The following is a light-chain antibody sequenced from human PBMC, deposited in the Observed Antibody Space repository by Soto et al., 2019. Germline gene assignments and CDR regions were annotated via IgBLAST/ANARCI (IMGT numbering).Light chain of an antibody. CDR2: ANN. CDR1: SSNIGAGYD. V-gene: IGLV1-40*01. Sequence: QSVLTQPPSASGAPGQRVTISCTGSSSNIGAGYDVHWYQQLPGTVPKLLIYANNNRPSGVPDRFSGSKSGTSASLAISGLQAEDEADYYCQSYDGSLSDGVFGGGTKLTVL. CDR3: QSYDGSLSDGV. J-gene: IGLJ3*02.